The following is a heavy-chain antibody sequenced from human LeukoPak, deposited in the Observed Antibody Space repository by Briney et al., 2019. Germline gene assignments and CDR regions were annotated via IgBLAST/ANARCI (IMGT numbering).Heavy chain of an antibody. Sequence: SETLSLTCAVYGGSFTGYYWTWIRQPPGKGLEWIGEIIHSGSTTYNPSLKSRVTISVDTSKKQFSLSLSSVTAADTAVYYCVRGYCSGGSCFRNNWFESWGQGTPVTVSS. CDR1: GGSFTGYY. V-gene: IGHV4-34*01. CDR3: VRGYCSGGSCFRNNWFES. CDR2: IIHSGST. D-gene: IGHD2-15*01. J-gene: IGHJ5*01.